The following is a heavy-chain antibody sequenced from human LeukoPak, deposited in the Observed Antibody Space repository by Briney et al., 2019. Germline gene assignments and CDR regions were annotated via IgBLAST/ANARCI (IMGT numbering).Heavy chain of an antibody. CDR1: GFTFSSYA. Sequence: PGGSLRLSCAASGFTFSSYAMSWVRQAPGKGLEWVSAISGSGGSTYYADSVKGRFTISRDNSKNTLYLQMNSLRAEDTAVYYCPSFTMVPPHRDAFDIWGQGTMVTVSS. CDR3: PSFTMVPPHRDAFDI. V-gene: IGHV3-23*01. CDR2: ISGSGGST. J-gene: IGHJ3*02. D-gene: IGHD3-10*01.